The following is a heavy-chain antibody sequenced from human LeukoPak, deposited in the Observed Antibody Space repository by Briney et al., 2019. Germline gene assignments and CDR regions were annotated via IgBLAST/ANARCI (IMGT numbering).Heavy chain of an antibody. Sequence: PGGSLRLSCAASGFTFSSYDMHWVRQATGKGLEWVSAIGTAGDTYYPGSVKGRFTISRENAKNSLYLQMNSLRAGDTAVYYRARGVEYYDFWSGYSDLYYFDYWGQGTLVTVSS. CDR2: IGTAGDT. CDR1: GFTFSSYD. V-gene: IGHV3-13*01. D-gene: IGHD3-3*01. J-gene: IGHJ4*02. CDR3: ARGVEYYDFWSGYSDLYYFDY.